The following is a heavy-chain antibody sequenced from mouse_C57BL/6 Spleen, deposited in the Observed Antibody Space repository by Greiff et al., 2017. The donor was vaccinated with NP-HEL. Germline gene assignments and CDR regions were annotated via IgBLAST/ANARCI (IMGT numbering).Heavy chain of an antibody. D-gene: IGHD1-1*01. CDR3: ARGITTVVDHAMDY. CDR1: GYAFSSYW. CDR2: IYPGDGDT. V-gene: IGHV1-80*01. J-gene: IGHJ4*01. Sequence: QVQLKQSGAELVKPGASVKISCKASGYAFSSYWMNWVKQRPGKGLEWIGQIYPGDGDTNYNGKFKGKATLTADKSSSTAYMQLSSLTSEDSAVYFCARGITTVVDHAMDYWGQGTSVTVSS.